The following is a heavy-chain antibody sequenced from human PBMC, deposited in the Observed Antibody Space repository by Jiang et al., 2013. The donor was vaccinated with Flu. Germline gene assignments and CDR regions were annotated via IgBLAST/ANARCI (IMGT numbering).Heavy chain of an antibody. J-gene: IGHJ4*02. CDR2: IKSKTDGGTT. Sequence: QLVESGGGLVKPGGSLRLSCAASGFTFSNAWMSWVRQVPGKGLEWVGRIKSKTDGGTTDYAAPVKGRFTISRDDSKNTLYLQMNSLKTEDTAVYYCFGVVRQLYYFDYWGQGTLVTVSS. CDR3: FGVVRQLYYFDY. CDR1: GFTFSNAW. D-gene: IGHD6-13*01. V-gene: IGHV3-15*01.